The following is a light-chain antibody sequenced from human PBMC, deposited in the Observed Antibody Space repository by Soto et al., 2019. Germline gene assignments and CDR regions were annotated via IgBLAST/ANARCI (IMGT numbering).Light chain of an antibody. CDR3: QQYNNWPPIT. J-gene: IGKJ5*01. CDR2: GGS. Sequence: EIVMTQSPGTLSVSPGERAPLSCRASHRLGSNLAWYQQKPGQAPRLLIYGGSTRATGIPARFSGSGSGTEFALTISSLQSEDFAVYYCQQYNNWPPITFGQGTRLEIK. V-gene: IGKV3-15*01. CDR1: HRLGSN.